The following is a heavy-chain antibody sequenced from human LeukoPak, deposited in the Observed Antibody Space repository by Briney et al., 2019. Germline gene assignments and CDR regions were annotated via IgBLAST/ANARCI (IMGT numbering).Heavy chain of an antibody. CDR3: VYYCDSSGYFPGAFDM. D-gene: IGHD3-22*01. CDR2: IYYSGST. Sequence: SETLSLTCTVSGDSVSSESYYWSWIRQPPGKGLEWIGHIYYSGSTNYNPSLTSRVTISIDTSKRQFSLKLTSVTAADTAVYYCVYYCDSSGYFPGAFDMWGQGTVVTVSS. J-gene: IGHJ3*02. CDR1: GDSVSSESYY. V-gene: IGHV4-61*01.